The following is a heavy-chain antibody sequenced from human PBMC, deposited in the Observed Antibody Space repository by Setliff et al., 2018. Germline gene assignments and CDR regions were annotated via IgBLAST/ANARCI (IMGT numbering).Heavy chain of an antibody. CDR1: GGTFSSYA. CDR2: IIPIFGTA. D-gene: IGHD6-13*01. CDR3: ARVQQLGTFDY. Sequence: SVKVSCKASGGTFSSYAISWVRQAPGQGLEWMGGIIPIFGTANYAQKFQGRVTMTEDTYTDTAYMGLSSPRSEETAVYYCARVQQLGTFDYWGQGTLVTVSS. J-gene: IGHJ4*02. V-gene: IGHV1-69*06.